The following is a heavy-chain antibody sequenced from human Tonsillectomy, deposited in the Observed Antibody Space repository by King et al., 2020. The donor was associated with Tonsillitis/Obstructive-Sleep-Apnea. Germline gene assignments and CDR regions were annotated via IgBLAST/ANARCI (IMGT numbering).Heavy chain of an antibody. D-gene: IGHD6-19*01. CDR1: GFTFSSYS. CDR2: ISSSSSYI. Sequence: EVQLVESGGGLVKPGGSLRLSCAASGFTFSSYSMNWVRQAPGKGLEWVSSISSSSSYIYYADSVKGRFTISRDNAKNSLYLQMNSLRAEDTAVYYCASDRNLGSGRVHNWFDPWGQGTLVIVSS. V-gene: IGHV3-21*01. CDR3: ASDRNLGSGRVHNWFDP. J-gene: IGHJ5*02.